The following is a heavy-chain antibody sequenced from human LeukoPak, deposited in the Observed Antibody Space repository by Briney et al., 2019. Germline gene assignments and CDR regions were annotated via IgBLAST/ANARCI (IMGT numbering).Heavy chain of an antibody. CDR3: AKHIGYSGGHGHDGFDI. CDR1: GFTFNNYA. D-gene: IGHD2-15*01. Sequence: GGSLRLSCAASGFTFNNYAMSWVRQAPGKGLEWVSASGSGGNTYYADSVKGRFSISRDTSKNTLHLQMSSLRAEDTAIYYCAKHIGYSGGHGHDGFDIWGQGTMVTVSS. CDR2: SGSGGNT. J-gene: IGHJ3*02. V-gene: IGHV3-23*01.